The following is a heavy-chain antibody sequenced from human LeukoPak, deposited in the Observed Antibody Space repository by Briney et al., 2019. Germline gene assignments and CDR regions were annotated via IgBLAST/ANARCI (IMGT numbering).Heavy chain of an antibody. Sequence: SETLSLTCTVYGGSFSGYYWSWIRQPPGKGLEWIGEINHRGSTNYNPSLKSRVTISVDTSKNQFSLKLSSVIAADTAVYYCARPLGYCSSSSCPQPWFGPWGQGTLVTVSS. CDR1: GGSFSGYY. J-gene: IGHJ5*02. CDR3: ARPLGYCSSSSCPQPWFGP. V-gene: IGHV4-34*01. CDR2: INHRGST. D-gene: IGHD2-2*01.